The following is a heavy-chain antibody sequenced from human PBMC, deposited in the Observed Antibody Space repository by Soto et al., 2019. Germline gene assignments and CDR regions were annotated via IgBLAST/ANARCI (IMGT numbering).Heavy chain of an antibody. CDR2: IIPIFGTA. D-gene: IGHD6-6*01. CDR1: GGTFISYA. CDR3: ARDDRLGSSLDVGRYYYYGMDV. J-gene: IGHJ6*02. Sequence: SVKVSCKASGGTFISYAIIWVRQSPGQGLEWMGGIIPIFGTANYAQKFQGRVTITADKSTSTAYMELSSLRSEDTAVYYCARDDRLGSSLDVGRYYYYGMDVWGQGTTVTVSS. V-gene: IGHV1-69*06.